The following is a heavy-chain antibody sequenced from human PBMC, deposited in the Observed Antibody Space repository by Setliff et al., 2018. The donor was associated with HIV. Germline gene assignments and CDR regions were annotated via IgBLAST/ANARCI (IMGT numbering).Heavy chain of an antibody. Sequence: ASVKVSCKASGGTFSSYAISWVRQAPGQGLEWMGGIIPSGGSTSYAQKFQGRVTMTRDTSTSTVYMELSSLRSEDTAVYYCARAGGGTGTDDAFDIWGQGTMVTVSS. CDR3: ARAGGGTGTDDAFDI. D-gene: IGHD1-1*01. CDR1: GGTFSSYA. CDR2: IIPSGGST. V-gene: IGHV1-46*01. J-gene: IGHJ3*02.